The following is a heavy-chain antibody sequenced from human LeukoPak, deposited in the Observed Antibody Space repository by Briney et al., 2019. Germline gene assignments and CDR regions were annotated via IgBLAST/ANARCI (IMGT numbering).Heavy chain of an antibody. CDR3: ARGSSSIAARRYYYYYMDV. V-gene: IGHV1-2*02. D-gene: IGHD6-6*01. CDR1: GYTFTGYY. CDR2: INPNSGGT. J-gene: IGHJ6*03. Sequence: ASVKVSCKASGYTFTGYYMHWVRRAPGQGLEWMGWINPNSGGTNYAQKFQGRVTMTRDTSISTAYMELSRLRSDDTAVYYCARGSSSIAARRYYYYYMDVWGKGTTVTISS.